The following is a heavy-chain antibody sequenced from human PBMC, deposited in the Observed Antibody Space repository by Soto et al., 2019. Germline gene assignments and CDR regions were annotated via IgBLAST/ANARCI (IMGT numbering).Heavy chain of an antibody. D-gene: IGHD3-22*01. CDR1: GGSFSGYY. Sequence: QVQLQQWGAGLLKPSETLSLTCAVYGGSFSGYYWSWIRQPPGKGLEWIGEINHSGRTNYNPSLKSRVTISVDTSKNQFSLKLSSVTAADTAVYYCARAVVIPPYYYYYYMDVWGKGTTVTVSS. CDR2: INHSGRT. CDR3: ARAVVIPPYYYYYYMDV. V-gene: IGHV4-34*01. J-gene: IGHJ6*03.